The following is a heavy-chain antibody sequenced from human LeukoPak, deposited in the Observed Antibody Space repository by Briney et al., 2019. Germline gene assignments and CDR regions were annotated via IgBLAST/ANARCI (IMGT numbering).Heavy chain of an antibody. CDR3: AKPFAYSSSWYYFDY. CDR1: GFTFSDYW. CDR2: MKEDGSEK. J-gene: IGHJ4*02. V-gene: IGHV3-7*01. D-gene: IGHD6-13*01. Sequence: GGSLRLSCAASGFTFSDYWMNWVRQAPGKGLEWVANMKEDGSEKYCVDCVKGRFTISRDNSKNTLYLQMNSLRAEDTAVYYCAKPFAYSSSWYYFDYWGQGTLVTVSS.